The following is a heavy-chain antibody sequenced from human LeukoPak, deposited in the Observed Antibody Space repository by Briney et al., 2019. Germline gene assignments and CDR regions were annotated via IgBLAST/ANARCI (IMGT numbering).Heavy chain of an antibody. Sequence: SETLSLTCTVSGYSISSGFYWGWIRQPPGKGLEWIGSIYHSGSTNYNPSLKSRVTISVDTSKNQFSLKLSSVTAADTAVYYCARETNMVKDRWFDPWGQGTLVTVSS. CDR2: IYHSGST. J-gene: IGHJ5*02. V-gene: IGHV4-38-2*02. CDR3: ARETNMVKDRWFDP. CDR1: GYSISSGFY. D-gene: IGHD5-18*01.